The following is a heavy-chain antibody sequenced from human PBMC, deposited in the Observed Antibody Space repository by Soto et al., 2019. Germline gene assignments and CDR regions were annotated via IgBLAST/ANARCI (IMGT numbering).Heavy chain of an antibody. Sequence: PSETLSLTCTVSGGSISSYYWSWIRQPPGKGLEWIGYIYYSGSTNYNPSLKSRVTISVDTSKYQFSLKLSSVTAADTAVYYCARDMRTAFDIWGQGTMVTVSS. CDR2: IYYSGST. CDR1: GGSISSYY. D-gene: IGHD2-2*01. CDR3: ARDMRTAFDI. J-gene: IGHJ3*02. V-gene: IGHV4-59*01.